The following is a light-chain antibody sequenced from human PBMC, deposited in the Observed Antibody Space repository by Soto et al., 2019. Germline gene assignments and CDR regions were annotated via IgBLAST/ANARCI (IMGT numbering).Light chain of an antibody. J-gene: IGLJ2*01. CDR3: QSYDSSLSGHVV. CDR1: SSNIGAGYD. CDR2: GNS. V-gene: IGLV1-40*01. Sequence: QDVLTQPPSVSGAPGQRVTISCTGSSSNIGAGYDVHWYQQLPGTAPKLLIYGNSNRPSGVPDRFSGSKSGTSASLAITGLQAEDEADYYCQSYDSSLSGHVVFGGGTKLTVL.